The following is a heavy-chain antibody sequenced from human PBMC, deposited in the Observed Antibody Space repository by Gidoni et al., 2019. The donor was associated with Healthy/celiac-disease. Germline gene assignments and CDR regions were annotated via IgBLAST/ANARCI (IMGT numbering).Heavy chain of an antibody. Sequence: EVQLLESGGGLVQPGGSLSLSCAASGFTFSSYAMSWVRQAPGKGLEWVSAISCSGGSTYYADSVKGRFTISRDNSKNTLYLQMNSLRAEDTAVYYCASQAYSGSYSSYWGQGTLVTVSS. CDR2: ISCSGGST. V-gene: IGHV3-23*01. J-gene: IGHJ4*02. D-gene: IGHD1-26*01. CDR3: ASQAYSGSYSSY. CDR1: GFTFSSYA.